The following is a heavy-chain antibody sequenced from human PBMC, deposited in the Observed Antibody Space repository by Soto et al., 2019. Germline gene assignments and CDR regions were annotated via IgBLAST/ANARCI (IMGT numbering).Heavy chain of an antibody. J-gene: IGHJ4*02. CDR2: INAGNGNT. CDR3: ARDNYDFWSGYYTGMGY. CDR1: GYTFTSYA. V-gene: IGHV1-3*01. Sequence: GASVKVSCTASGYTFTSYAMHWVRQAPGQRLEWMGWINAGNGNTKYSQKFQGRVTITRDTSASTAYMELSSLRSEDTAVYYCARDNYDFWSGYYTGMGYWGQGTLVTVSS. D-gene: IGHD3-3*01.